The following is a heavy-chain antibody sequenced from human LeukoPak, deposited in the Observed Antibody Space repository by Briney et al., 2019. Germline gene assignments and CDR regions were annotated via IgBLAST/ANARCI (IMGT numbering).Heavy chain of an antibody. CDR3: AKGLVVVAATPLQFDY. CDR1: GFTFSSYG. J-gene: IGHJ4*02. D-gene: IGHD2-15*01. Sequence: PGGSLRLSCAASGFTFSSYGMHWVRQAPGKGLEWVAFIRYDGSNKYYADSVKGRFTISRDNSKNTLYLQMNSPRAEDTAVYYCAKGLVVVAATPLQFDYWGQGTLVTVSS. CDR2: IRYDGSNK. V-gene: IGHV3-30*02.